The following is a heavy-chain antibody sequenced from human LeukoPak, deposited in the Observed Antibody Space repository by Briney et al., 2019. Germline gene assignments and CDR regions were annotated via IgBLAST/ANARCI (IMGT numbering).Heavy chain of an antibody. D-gene: IGHD2-2*01. CDR3: ARATVVPAATGFDP. J-gene: IGHJ5*02. CDR2: IYYSGST. V-gene: IGHV4-59*01. CDR1: GDSISSYY. Sequence: SETLSLTCTVSGDSISSYYWSWLRQPPGKGLEGIGYIYYSGSTNYNPSLKSRVTISVDTSKNQFSLKLSSVTAADTAVYYCARATVVPAATGFDPWGQGTLVTVSS.